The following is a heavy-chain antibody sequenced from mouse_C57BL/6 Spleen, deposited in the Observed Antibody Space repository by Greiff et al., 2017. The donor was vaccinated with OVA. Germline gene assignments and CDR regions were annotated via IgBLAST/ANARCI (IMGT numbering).Heavy chain of an antibody. CDR3: AITTVVATDY. V-gene: IGHV1-64*01. J-gene: IGHJ2*01. Sequence: QVQLQQSGAELVMPGASVKLSCKASGYTFTSYWMHWVKQRPGQGLEWIGMIHPNSGSTNYNEKFKSKATLTVDKSSSTAYMQLSSLTSEDSAVYYCAITTVVATDYWGQGTTLTVSS. CDR2: IHPNSGST. CDR1: GYTFTSYW. D-gene: IGHD1-1*01.